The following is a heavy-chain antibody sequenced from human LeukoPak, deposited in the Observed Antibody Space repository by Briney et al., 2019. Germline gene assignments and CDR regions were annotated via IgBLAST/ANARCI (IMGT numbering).Heavy chain of an antibody. D-gene: IGHD2-21*01. CDR3: ARDSRYGGHYYYYYMDV. CDR2: IYTSGST. Sequence: SETLSLTCTVSGGSISSYYWSWIRQPAGKGLEWIGRIYTSGSTNYNPSLKSRVTMSVDTSKNQFSLKLSSVTAADTAVYYCARDSRYGGHYYYYYMDVWGKGTTVTVSS. V-gene: IGHV4-4*07. J-gene: IGHJ6*03. CDR1: GGSISSYY.